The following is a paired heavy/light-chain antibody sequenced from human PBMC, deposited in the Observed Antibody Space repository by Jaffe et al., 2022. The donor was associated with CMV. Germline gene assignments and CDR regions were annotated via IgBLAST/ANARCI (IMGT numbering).Light chain of an antibody. J-gene: IGKJ4*01. CDR2: DAS. Sequence: DIQMTQSPSSLSASVGDRVTITCQASQDISNYLNWYQQKPGKAPKLLIYDASNLETGVPSRFSGSGSGTDFTFTISSLQPEDIATYYCQQYDNLPRLTFGGGTKVEIK. V-gene: IGKV1-33*01. CDR1: QDISNY. CDR3: QQYDNLPRLT.
Heavy chain of an antibody. D-gene: IGHD2-15*01. CDR1: GGTFSSYA. CDR3: ASHPGVVAATSHYFDY. Sequence: QVQLVQSGAEVKKPGSSVKVSCKASGGTFSSYAISWVRQAPGQGLEWMGGIIPIFGTANYAQKFQGRVTITADESTSTAYMELSSLRSEDTAVYYCASHPGVVAATSHYFDYWGQGTLVTVSS. CDR2: IIPIFGTA. J-gene: IGHJ4*02. V-gene: IGHV1-69*01.